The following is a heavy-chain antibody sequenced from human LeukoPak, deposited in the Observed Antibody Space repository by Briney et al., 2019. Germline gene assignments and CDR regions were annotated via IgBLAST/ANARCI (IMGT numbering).Heavy chain of an antibody. V-gene: IGHV4-34*01. D-gene: IGHD3-10*01. CDR3: ARGLVVRGVMPRAHFDY. J-gene: IGHJ4*02. Sequence: SSETLSLTCAVYGGSFSGYYWSWIRQPPGKGLEWIGEINHSGSTNYNPSLKSRVTISVDTSKNQFSLKLSSVSAADTAVYYCARGLVVRGVMPRAHFDYWGQGTLVTVSS. CDR2: INHSGST. CDR1: GGSFSGYY.